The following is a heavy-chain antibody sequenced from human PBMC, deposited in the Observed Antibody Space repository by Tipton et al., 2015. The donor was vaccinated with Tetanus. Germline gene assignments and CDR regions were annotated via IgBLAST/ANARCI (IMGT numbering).Heavy chain of an antibody. CDR3: ARILRNGRGDPFDY. J-gene: IGHJ4*02. CDR2: VYYSGST. CDR1: GGSISTSSYF. Sequence: TLSLTCTVSGGSISTSSYFWGWIRQPPGRGLEWIGTVYYSGSTYYNPSPESRVTISVDTSKNQFSLKLSSVTAADTAVYYCARILRNGRGDPFDYWGQGALVTVSS. D-gene: IGHD3-10*02. V-gene: IGHV4-39*01.